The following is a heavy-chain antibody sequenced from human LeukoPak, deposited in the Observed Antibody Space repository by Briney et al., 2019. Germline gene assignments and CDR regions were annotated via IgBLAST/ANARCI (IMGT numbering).Heavy chain of an antibody. J-gene: IGHJ4*02. CDR3: WRDGRGDNSSWFDY. CDR1: GFTFCSSA. Sequence: GGSLRLSCAASGFTFCSSAMNWVRPAPGKGVEWVSYISSSSSIKHYASCVRRLFSISSDNAKNSLFQKMNSLGAEDTVVYYCWRDGRGDNSSWFDYWGQGTLVTVSS. V-gene: IGHV3-48*03. D-gene: IGHD6-13*01. CDR2: ISSSSSIK.